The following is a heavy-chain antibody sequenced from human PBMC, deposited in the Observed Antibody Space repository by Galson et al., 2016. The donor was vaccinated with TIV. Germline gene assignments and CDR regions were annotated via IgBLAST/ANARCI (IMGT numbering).Heavy chain of an antibody. CDR3: ARDAGTYYHAFDF. D-gene: IGHD3-22*01. V-gene: IGHV4-30-4*01. Sequence: SWVRQAPGKGLEWIGYIYYSGSTKINPSLKSRLTMPVDRSRNQFSLSLYSVTASAPAVYFCARDAGTYYHAFDFWGQGTMVTVSS. J-gene: IGHJ3*01. CDR2: IYYSGST.